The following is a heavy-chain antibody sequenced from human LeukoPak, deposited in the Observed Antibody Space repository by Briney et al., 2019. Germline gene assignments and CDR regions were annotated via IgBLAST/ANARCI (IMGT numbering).Heavy chain of an antibody. Sequence: GGSLRLPCAASGFTFSSYGMHWVRQAPGKGLEWVAVISYDGSNKYYADSVKGRFTISRDNSKNTLYLQMNSLRAEDTAVYYCAKDLGYDILTGYYMPSLPDVWGQGTTVTVSS. V-gene: IGHV3-30*18. CDR2: ISYDGSNK. CDR3: AKDLGYDILTGYYMPSLPDV. J-gene: IGHJ6*02. D-gene: IGHD3-9*01. CDR1: GFTFSSYG.